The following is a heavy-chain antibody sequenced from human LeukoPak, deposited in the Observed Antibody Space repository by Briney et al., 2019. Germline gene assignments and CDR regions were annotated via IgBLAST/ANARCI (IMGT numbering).Heavy chain of an antibody. CDR2: ISSSSSHI. D-gene: IGHD3-22*01. CDR1: GFTFSSYS. V-gene: IGHV3-21*01. Sequence: GGSLRLSCAASGFTFSSYSMNWVRQAPGKGLEWVSSISSSSSHIYYADSVKGRFTISRDNAKNSLYLQMNSLRAEDTAVYYCARDRDYHDSSGKLRDWGQGTLVTVSS. J-gene: IGHJ4*02. CDR3: ARDRDYHDSSGKLRD.